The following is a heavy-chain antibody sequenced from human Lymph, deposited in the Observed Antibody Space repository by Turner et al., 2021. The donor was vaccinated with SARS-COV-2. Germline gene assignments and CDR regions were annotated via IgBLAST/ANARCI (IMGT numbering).Heavy chain of an antibody. J-gene: IGHJ5*02. D-gene: IGHD1-26*01. CDR1: GGTFSSYA. CDR3: ARGRLDSFGGGYYSWFDP. Sequence: QVQLVQSGAEVKKPGSSVKVSCKASGGTFSSYAINWVRQAPGQGLEWMGRIIPILGIANYAQKFQGRVTITADKSTSTAYMELSSLRSEDTAVYYCARGRLDSFGGGYYSWFDPCGQGTLVTVSS. V-gene: IGHV1-69*04. CDR2: IIPILGIA.